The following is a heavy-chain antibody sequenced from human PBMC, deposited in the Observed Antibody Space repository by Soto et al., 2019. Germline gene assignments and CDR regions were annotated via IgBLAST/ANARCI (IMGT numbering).Heavy chain of an antibody. CDR2: SSATGAGT. V-gene: IGHV3-23*01. Sequence: EVQLLESGGGLVQPGGSLRLSCAASGFTFSSYGMTWVRQAPGKGLEWVSFSSATGAGTYYADSVQGRFTIARDNSKNTLYLQMNCLRADDTACYYCANDRRAGGNYGFDSDFWGQGALVIVSS. CDR1: GFTFSSYG. CDR3: ANDRRAGGNYGFDSDF. D-gene: IGHD3-10*01. J-gene: IGHJ4*02.